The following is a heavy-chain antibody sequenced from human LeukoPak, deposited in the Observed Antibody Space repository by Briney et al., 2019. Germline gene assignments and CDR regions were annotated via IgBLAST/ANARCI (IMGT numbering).Heavy chain of an antibody. CDR1: GYTFTSYG. V-gene: IGHV1-18*01. Sequence: ASVKVSCKASGYTFTSYGISWVRQAPGQGLEWMGWISAYNGNTNYAQKLQGRVTMTTDTSTSTAYMELRSLRSDDTAVYYCARERRPYSCGYYGFDYWGQGTLVTVSS. CDR2: ISAYNGNT. J-gene: IGHJ4*02. D-gene: IGHD5-18*01. CDR3: ARERRPYSCGYYGFDY.